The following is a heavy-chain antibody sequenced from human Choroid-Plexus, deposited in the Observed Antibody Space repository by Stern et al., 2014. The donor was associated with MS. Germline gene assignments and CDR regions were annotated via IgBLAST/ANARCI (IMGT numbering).Heavy chain of an antibody. CDR1: GFTLSNAW. CDR2: IKTKTDGGTT. Sequence: EEQLVQSGGGLVKPGGSLRLSCTASGFTLSNAWMSWVRQAPGKGLEWVGRIKTKTDGGTTDYAAPVKGRFTISRDDSKSTLYLQMNSLKTEDTAVYYCTSAYTSGWKSQFDYWGQGALVAVSS. V-gene: IGHV3-15*01. CDR3: TSAYTSGWKSQFDY. J-gene: IGHJ4*02. D-gene: IGHD6-19*01.